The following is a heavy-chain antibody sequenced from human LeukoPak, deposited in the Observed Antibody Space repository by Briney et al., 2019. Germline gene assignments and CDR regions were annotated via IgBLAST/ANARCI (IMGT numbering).Heavy chain of an antibody. D-gene: IGHD2-2*02. CDR2: IYTGGST. J-gene: IGHJ1*01. CDR1: GGSISSGTFF. V-gene: IGHV4-61*02. Sequence: KPSETLSLTXTVSGGSISSGTFFWSWIRQPAGKGLEWIGRIYTGGSTNYNPSLKSRATMAVDTSSNQFSLRLSSVTAADTAVYYCASEVPASIDYFQHWGQGTLVTVSS. CDR3: ASEVPASIDYFQH.